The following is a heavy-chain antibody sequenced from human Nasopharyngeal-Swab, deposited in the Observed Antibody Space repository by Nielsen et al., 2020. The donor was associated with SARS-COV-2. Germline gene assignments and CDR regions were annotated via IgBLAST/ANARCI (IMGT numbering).Heavy chain of an antibody. Sequence: GESPKISCAASGFTFSSYAMSWVRQAPGKGLEWVSAISGSGGSTYYADSVKGRFTISRDNSKNTLYLQMNSLRAEDTAVYYCAKRPTGSTFGDWGQGTLVTVSS. D-gene: IGHD3-16*01. CDR1: GFTFSSYA. CDR2: ISGSGGST. J-gene: IGHJ4*02. CDR3: AKRPTGSTFGD. V-gene: IGHV3-23*01.